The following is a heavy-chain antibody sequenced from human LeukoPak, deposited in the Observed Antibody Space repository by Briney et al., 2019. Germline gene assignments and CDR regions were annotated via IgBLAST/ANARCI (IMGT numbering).Heavy chain of an antibody. V-gene: IGHV3-23*01. J-gene: IGHJ4*02. CDR2: ISGSGGST. CDR1: GLTFSSYA. Sequence: GGSLRLSCAASGLTFSSYAMSWVRQAPGKGLEWVSAISGSGGSTYYADSVKGRFTISRDNSKNTLYLQMNSLRAEDTAVYYCAKAGSSWYRNYWGQGTLVTVSS. D-gene: IGHD6-13*01. CDR3: AKAGSSWYRNY.